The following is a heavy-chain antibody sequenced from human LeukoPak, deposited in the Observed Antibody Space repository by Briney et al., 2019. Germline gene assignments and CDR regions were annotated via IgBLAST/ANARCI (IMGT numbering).Heavy chain of an antibody. CDR2: IYHSGST. D-gene: IGHD3-10*01. J-gene: IGHJ5*02. V-gene: IGHV4-38-2*02. CDR1: GGSISSGYY. CDR3: ARGREIITMVRGVIHWFDP. Sequence: SETLSLTCTVSGGSISSGYYWGWIRQPPGKGLEWIGSIYHSGSTYYNPSLKSRVTISVDTSKNQFSLKLSSVTAADTAVYYCARGREIITMVRGVIHWFDPWGQGTLVTVSS.